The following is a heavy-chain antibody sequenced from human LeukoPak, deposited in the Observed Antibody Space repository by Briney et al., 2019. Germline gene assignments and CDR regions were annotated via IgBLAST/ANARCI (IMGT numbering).Heavy chain of an antibody. CDR1: GFTFSSYA. CDR2: ISGSGGGT. D-gene: IGHD3-22*01. Sequence: PGGSLRLSCAASGFTFSSYAMSWVRQAPGKGLEWVSGISGSGGGTYYGNSVKGRFTISRDNSKNTLYLQMNSLRAEDTAVYYCAKLTYGSSGELDYWGQGTLVTVSS. CDR3: AKLTYGSSGELDY. J-gene: IGHJ4*02. V-gene: IGHV3-23*01.